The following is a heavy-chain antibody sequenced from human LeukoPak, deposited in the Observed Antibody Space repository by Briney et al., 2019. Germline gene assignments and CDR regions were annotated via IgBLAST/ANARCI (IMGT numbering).Heavy chain of an antibody. J-gene: IGHJ4*02. V-gene: IGHV3-9*01. CDR3: ARANRWGGFDN. CDR1: AFTFDDYA. CDR2: ISWNSASL. D-gene: IGHD3-16*01. Sequence: GGSLRLSCATSAFTFDDYAMHWVRHAPGKGLEWVSSISWNSASLGYAASVKGRFTVSRDNAKNSLYMQMDSLRSEDTALYYCARANRWGGFDNWGQGTLVTVSS.